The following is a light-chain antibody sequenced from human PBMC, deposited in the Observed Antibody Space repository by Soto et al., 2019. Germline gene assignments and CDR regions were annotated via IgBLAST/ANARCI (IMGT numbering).Light chain of an antibody. V-gene: IGKV3-15*01. CDR2: GAS. CDR3: QHYANWPLT. Sequence: EAVLTQSPATLSVSPGERATLSCRASQSVATNLAWYQQRPGQAPRLLIYGASKGAVGLPARFSGSGSGTEFTLTITSLQSEDFAVYYCQHYANWPLTFGGGTKVDIK. CDR1: QSVATN. J-gene: IGKJ4*01.